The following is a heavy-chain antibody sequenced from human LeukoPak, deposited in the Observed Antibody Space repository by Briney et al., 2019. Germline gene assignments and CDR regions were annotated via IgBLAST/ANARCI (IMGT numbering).Heavy chain of an antibody. CDR2: ISA. V-gene: IGHV1-18*01. D-gene: IGHD5-12*01. J-gene: IGHJ3*02. CDR1: GYTFTSYG. CDR3: ARGLQENLAWLQAFSAFDI. Sequence: GASVKVSCKASGYTFTSYGISWVRQAPGQGLEWMGWISAYAQKLQGRVTMTTDTSTSTAYMELRSLRSDDTAVYYCARGLQENLAWLQAFSAFDIWGQGTMVTVSS.